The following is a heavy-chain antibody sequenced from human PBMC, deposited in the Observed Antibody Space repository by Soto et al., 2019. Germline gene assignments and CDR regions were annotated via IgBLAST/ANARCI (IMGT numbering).Heavy chain of an antibody. CDR3: AHRPSGWYLFDY. CDR1: GFSLSTSGVG. V-gene: IGHV2-5*01. J-gene: IGHJ4*02. Sequence: SGPTLVNPTQTLTLTCTFSGFSLSTSGVGVGWIRQPPGKALERLALIYWNDDKRYSPSLKSRLTITKDTSKNQVVLTMTNMDPVDTATYYCAHRPSGWYLFDYWGQGTLVTVSS. CDR2: IYWNDDK. D-gene: IGHD6-19*01.